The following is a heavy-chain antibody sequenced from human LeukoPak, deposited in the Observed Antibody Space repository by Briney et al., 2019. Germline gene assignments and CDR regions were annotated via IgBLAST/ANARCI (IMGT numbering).Heavy chain of an antibody. Sequence: ASVKVSCKASGYTFTSSYMHWVRQAPGQGLEWMGIINPSGGSTSYAQKFQGRVTMTRDMSTSTVYMELSSLRSEDTAVYYCAREGRGWYYDFWCGYYVWDYYYYMDVWGKGTTVTVSS. CDR3: AREGRGWYYDFWCGYYVWDYYYYMDV. CDR2: INPSGGST. CDR1: GYTFTSSY. D-gene: IGHD3-3*01. J-gene: IGHJ6*03. V-gene: IGHV1-46*01.